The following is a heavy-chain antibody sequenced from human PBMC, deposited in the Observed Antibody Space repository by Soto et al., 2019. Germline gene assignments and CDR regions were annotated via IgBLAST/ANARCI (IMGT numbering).Heavy chain of an antibody. CDR2: ISAYNGNT. V-gene: IGHV1-18*01. CDR3: SCVVPLLPMFGVVFLTWFDP. CDR1: GYTVTTSA. J-gene: IGHJ5*02. Sequence: ASVKVSSEGSGYTVTTSAVSWVRQASGQEPEMMVWISAYNGNTNYAQRLQGRGTMTTDTSTSIAYVELRSLSSDDTAVYFYSCVVPLLPMFGVVFLTWFDPWGQGTLVTVSS. D-gene: IGHD3-3*01.